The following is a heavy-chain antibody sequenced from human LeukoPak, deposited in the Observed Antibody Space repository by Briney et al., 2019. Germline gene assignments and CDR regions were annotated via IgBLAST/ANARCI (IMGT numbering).Heavy chain of an antibody. Sequence: SETLSLTCTVSGGSISSRSYYWGWIRQPPGKGLEWIGSIYYSGSTYYNPSLKSRVTISVDTSKNQFSLKLSSVTAADTAVYYCARGVGHSGAFDIWGQGTMVTVSS. D-gene: IGHD3-10*01. CDR2: IYYSGST. J-gene: IGHJ3*02. CDR1: GGSISSRSYY. CDR3: ARGVGHSGAFDI. V-gene: IGHV4-39*07.